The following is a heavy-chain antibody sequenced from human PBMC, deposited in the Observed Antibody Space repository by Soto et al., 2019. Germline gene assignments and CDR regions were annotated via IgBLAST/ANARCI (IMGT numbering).Heavy chain of an antibody. D-gene: IGHD2-2*01. Sequence: VESLKISCNGSGYSFTSDWISWVRQMPWKGLEWMGRIDPSDSYTNYSPSFQGHVTISADKSISTAYLQWSSLKASDTAMYYCARWGEDIVVVPAAISRGPGGMDVWGQGTTVTGLL. CDR1: GYSFTSDW. CDR2: IDPSDSYT. V-gene: IGHV5-10-1*01. J-gene: IGHJ6*02. CDR3: ARWGEDIVVVPAAISRGPGGMDV.